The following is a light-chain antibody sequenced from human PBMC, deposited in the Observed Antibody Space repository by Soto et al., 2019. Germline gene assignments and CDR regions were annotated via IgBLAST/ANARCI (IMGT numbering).Light chain of an antibody. CDR1: QSVSSSY. CDR3: QQYGSSPLT. CDR2: GAS. Sequence: EIVLTQSPGTLSLSPGERATLSCRASQSVSSSYLAWYQQKPGQAPRLLIYGASSRATGIPDRFSGSGSRTDFTLTISSRQPEDFALYYCQQYGSSPLTFGGGTKVEIK. V-gene: IGKV3-20*01. J-gene: IGKJ4*01.